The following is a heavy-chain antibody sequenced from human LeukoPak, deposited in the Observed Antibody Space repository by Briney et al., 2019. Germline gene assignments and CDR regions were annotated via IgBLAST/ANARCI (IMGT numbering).Heavy chain of an antibody. J-gene: IGHJ6*02. Sequence: ASVKVSCKASGYTFTGYYMHWVRQAPGQGLEWMGWIIPNSGATKYAQKFQGRVTMTWDTSISAVYMELSRLISDDTAVYYCARGEEGNYYYYGMDVWGQGTTVTVSS. CDR1: GYTFTGYY. V-gene: IGHV1-2*02. CDR3: ARGEEGNYYYYGMDV. CDR2: IIPNSGAT.